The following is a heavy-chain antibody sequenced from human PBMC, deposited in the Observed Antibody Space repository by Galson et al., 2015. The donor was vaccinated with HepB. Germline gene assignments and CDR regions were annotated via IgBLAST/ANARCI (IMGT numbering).Heavy chain of an antibody. CDR3: ARDLTGTFDY. CDR1: GGSISSGSYY. CDR2: IYTSGST. Sequence: TLSLTCTVSGGSISSGSYYWSWIRQPAGKGLEWIGRIYTSGSTNYNPPLKSRVTISVDRSKNQFSLKLSSVTAADTAVYYCARDLTGTFDYWGQGTLVTVSS. D-gene: IGHD7-27*01. V-gene: IGHV4-61*02. J-gene: IGHJ4*02.